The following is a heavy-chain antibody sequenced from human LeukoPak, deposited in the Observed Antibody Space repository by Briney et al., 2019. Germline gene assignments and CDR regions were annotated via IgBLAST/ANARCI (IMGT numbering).Heavy chain of an antibody. J-gene: IGHJ5*02. CDR3: ARDNTLVVDP. D-gene: IGHD3-22*01. V-gene: IGHV1-69*05. CDR2: IIPIFGTA. Sequence: GASVKVSCKASGGTFSSYAISWVRQAPGQGLEWMGGIIPIFGTANYAQKFQGRVTITTDESTSIAYMELSSLRSEDTAVYYCARDNTLVVDPWGQGTLVTVSS. CDR1: GGTFSSYA.